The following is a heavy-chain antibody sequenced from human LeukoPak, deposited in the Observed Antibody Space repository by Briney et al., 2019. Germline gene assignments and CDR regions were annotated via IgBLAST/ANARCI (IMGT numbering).Heavy chain of an antibody. J-gene: IGHJ4*02. Sequence: SETLSLTCTVSGGSISSYYWSWIRQPPGKGLEWIGTIYYSGGTYYNPSLKSRVTISVDTSKNQFSLKLTSVTAADTAVYYCARLPIYYYGSGSYLSEFDYWGQGTLVTVSS. V-gene: IGHV4-59*04. D-gene: IGHD3-10*01. CDR1: GGSISSYY. CDR2: IYYSGGT. CDR3: ARLPIYYYGSGSYLSEFDY.